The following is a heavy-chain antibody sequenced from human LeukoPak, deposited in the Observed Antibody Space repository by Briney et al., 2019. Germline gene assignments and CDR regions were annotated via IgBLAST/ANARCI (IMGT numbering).Heavy chain of an antibody. CDR2: ISGSGGST. V-gene: IGHV3-23*01. J-gene: IGHJ4*02. D-gene: IGHD6-13*01. CDR1: GFTFSSYG. CDR3: AKDNRTPYSSSWYFDY. Sequence: GGSLRLSCAASGFTFSSYGMSWVRQTPGKGLEWVSAISGSGGSTYYADSVKGRFTISRDNSKNTLYLQMNSLRAEDTAVYYCAKDNRTPYSSSWYFDYWGQGTLVTVSS.